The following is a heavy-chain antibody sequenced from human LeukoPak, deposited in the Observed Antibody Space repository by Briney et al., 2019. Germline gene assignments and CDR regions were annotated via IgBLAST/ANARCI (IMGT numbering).Heavy chain of an antibody. D-gene: IGHD3-22*01. CDR3: ARVRGSFDTSGYSPPSYFDD. CDR1: GFTFSDFY. V-gene: IGHV3-11*04. J-gene: IGHJ4*02. CDR2: ISSGATTL. Sequence: GGSLRLSCTASGFTFSDFYMAWIRRSPGKGPEWLSYISSGATTLFYADSVKGRFTISRDNAKKSLYLQMNALGVEDTAIYYCARVRGSFDTSGYSPPSYFDDWGQGTLVTVSS.